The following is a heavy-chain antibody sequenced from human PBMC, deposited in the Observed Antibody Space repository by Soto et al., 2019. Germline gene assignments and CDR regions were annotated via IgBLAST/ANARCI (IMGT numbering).Heavy chain of an antibody. CDR3: ARGVMTSGRYMLHYFDS. CDR2: IYDSVNT. Sequence: SETLSLACTVSGGSMRSYYWSWLRRPPGKGLEWIGYIYDSVNTNYNPSLESRVTISVDPSKNQFSLDLRSVTAADTAVYYCARGVMTSGRYMLHYFDSWGQATLVTVSS. V-gene: IGHV4-59*01. J-gene: IGHJ4*02. D-gene: IGHD6-19*01. CDR1: GGSMRSYY.